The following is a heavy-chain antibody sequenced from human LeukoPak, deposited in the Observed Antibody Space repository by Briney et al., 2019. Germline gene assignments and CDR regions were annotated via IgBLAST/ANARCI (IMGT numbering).Heavy chain of an antibody. CDR2: INHSGST. CDR3: AALSRGGDCY. D-gene: IGHD2-21*02. V-gene: IGHV4-34*01. CDR1: GGSFSGYY. J-gene: IGHJ4*02. Sequence: KPSETLSLTCAVYGGSFSGYYWSWIRQPPGKGLEWIGEINHSGSTNYNPSLKSRVTISVDTSKNQFSLKLSSVTAADTAVYYCAALSRGGDCYWSQGTLVTVSS.